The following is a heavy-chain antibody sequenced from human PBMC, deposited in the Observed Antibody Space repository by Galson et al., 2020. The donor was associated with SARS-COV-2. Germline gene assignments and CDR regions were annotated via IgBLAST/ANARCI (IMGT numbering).Heavy chain of an antibody. V-gene: IGHV1-46*01. Sequence: ASVNVSCKASGYTFTSYYIHWVRQAPGQALEWMGIINPSGGCPTYAQKFQGRVTMTRDTSTSTVYMELSSLRSEDTAVYYCARDSQGGNDYNYLLFWGQGTLVTVSS. CDR1: GYTFTSYY. J-gene: IGHJ4*02. CDR2: INPSGGCP. D-gene: IGHD4-4*01. CDR3: ARDSQGGNDYNYLLF.